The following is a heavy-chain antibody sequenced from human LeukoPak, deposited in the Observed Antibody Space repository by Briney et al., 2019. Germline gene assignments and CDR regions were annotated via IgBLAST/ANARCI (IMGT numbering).Heavy chain of an antibody. CDR2: IYYSGST. CDR1: GGSISNYY. Sequence: SETLSLTCTVSGGSISNYYWSWIRQPPGKGLEWIGYIYYSGSTNYNPSLKSRVTISVDTSKNQFSLKLSSVTAADTAVYYCARVQYSYGRSYWYFDLWGRGTLVTVSS. J-gene: IGHJ2*01. CDR3: ARVQYSYGRSYWYFDL. V-gene: IGHV4-59*01. D-gene: IGHD5-18*01.